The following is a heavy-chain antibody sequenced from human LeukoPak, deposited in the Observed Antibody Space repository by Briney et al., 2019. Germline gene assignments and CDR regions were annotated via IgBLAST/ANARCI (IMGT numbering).Heavy chain of an antibody. CDR2: INAGNGNT. V-gene: IGHV1-3*01. Sequence: ASVKVSCKASGYTFTSYDINWVRQATGQGLEWMGWINAGNGNTKYSQKFQGRVTITRDTSASTAYMELSSLRSEDTAVYYCARGQHLPTYYYGSGRVDPWGQGTLVTVSS. CDR1: GYTFTSYD. J-gene: IGHJ5*02. D-gene: IGHD3-10*01. CDR3: ARGQHLPTYYYGSGRVDP.